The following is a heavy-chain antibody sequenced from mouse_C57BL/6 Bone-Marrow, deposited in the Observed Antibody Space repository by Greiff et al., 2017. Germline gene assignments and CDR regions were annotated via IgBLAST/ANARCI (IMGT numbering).Heavy chain of an antibody. V-gene: IGHV1-50*01. CDR3: ARFEYYGISYEFAY. J-gene: IGHJ3*01. CDR1: GYTFTSYW. D-gene: IGHD1-1*01. Sequence: VQLQQPGAELVKPGASVTLSCKASGYTFTSYWMQWVKQRPGQGLEWIGEIDPSDRYTNYNQKFKGKATLTVDTSSTPAYMQLSSLTSEDSAVYYCARFEYYGISYEFAYWGQGTLVTVSA. CDR2: IDPSDRYT.